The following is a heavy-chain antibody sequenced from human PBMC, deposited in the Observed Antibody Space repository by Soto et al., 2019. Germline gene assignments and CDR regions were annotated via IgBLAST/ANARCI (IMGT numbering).Heavy chain of an antibody. V-gene: IGHV4-4*02. CDR3: VHRGGVTYYPDN. D-gene: IGHD2-8*01. CDR2: IFYSGST. J-gene: IGHJ4*02. Sequence: SETLSLTWAVSGGSLSSSNWWSWVRPPPGKTLEWLGQIFYSGSTKYNPSLNSRVTISADQSKNHLSLRLTSVSAADTAVYSGVHRGGVTYYPDNWGQGILVTVSS. CDR1: GGSLSSSNW.